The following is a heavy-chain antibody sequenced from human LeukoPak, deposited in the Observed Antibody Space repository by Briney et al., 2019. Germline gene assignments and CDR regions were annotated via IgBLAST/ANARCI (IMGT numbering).Heavy chain of an antibody. D-gene: IGHD1-1*01. J-gene: IGHJ4*02. CDR1: GFTFSSYA. CDR3: AKDLRGTLSSRGPFEY. CDR2: ISGNGDIT. Sequence: GGSLRLSCAASGFTFSSYAMSWVRQAPEKGLEWVPAISGNGDITYYADTVKGRFSGSRDNSKNTLYLQLNSLRAEDTSVDYCAKDLRGTLSSRGPFEYWGQGTLVTVSS. V-gene: IGHV3-23*01.